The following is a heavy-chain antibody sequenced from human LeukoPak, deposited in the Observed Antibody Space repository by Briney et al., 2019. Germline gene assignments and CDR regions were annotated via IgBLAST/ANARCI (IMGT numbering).Heavy chain of an antibody. J-gene: IGHJ4*02. CDR2: VYYSGST. CDR3: AKDLTAYSSTWYSLTFDH. Sequence: SQTLSLTCSVSGGSISTGDYYWSWIRQPPGKGLEWIGYVYYSGSTYYNPSLKSRLTISMDTSKNHFSLKLSSVTAADTAVYYCAKDLTAYSSTWYSLTFDHWGQGTLVTVSS. D-gene: IGHD6-13*01. CDR1: GGSISTGDYY. V-gene: IGHV4-30-4*01.